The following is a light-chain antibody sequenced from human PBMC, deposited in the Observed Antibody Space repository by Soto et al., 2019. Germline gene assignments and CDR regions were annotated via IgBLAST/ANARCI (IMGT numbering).Light chain of an antibody. CDR1: SSDVGSYNS. J-gene: IGLJ1*01. Sequence: QSALTQPASVSGSPGQSITISCTGTSSDVGSYNSVSWYQQHPGKAPKLMIYEVSNRPSGISNRFSGYKSGNTASLTISGLQAEDEADYYCSSYTSSTSYVFGSGTKLTVL. CDR2: EVS. V-gene: IGLV2-14*01. CDR3: SSYTSSTSYV.